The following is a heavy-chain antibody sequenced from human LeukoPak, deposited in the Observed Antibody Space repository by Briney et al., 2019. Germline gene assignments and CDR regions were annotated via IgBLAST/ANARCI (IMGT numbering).Heavy chain of an antibody. Sequence: ASVKVSCKASGYTFTSYDINWVRQATGQGLEWMGWMDPNSGNTGYAQKFQGRVTMTRNTSISTAYMELSSLRSEDTAVYYCARGAAAALRRRSFDYWGQGTLVTVSS. D-gene: IGHD6-13*01. CDR3: ARGAAAALRRRSFDY. J-gene: IGHJ4*02. CDR2: MDPNSGNT. V-gene: IGHV1-8*01. CDR1: GYTFTSYD.